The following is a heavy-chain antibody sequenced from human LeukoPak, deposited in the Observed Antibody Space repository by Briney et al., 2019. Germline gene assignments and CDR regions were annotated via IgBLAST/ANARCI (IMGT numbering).Heavy chain of an antibody. J-gene: IGHJ4*02. CDR3: VRDRNSNLRLGF. V-gene: IGHV4-4*02. D-gene: IGHD1-1*01. CDR1: SGYINSSNW. CDR2: IFHTGSA. Sequence: SETLSLTCDVSSGYINSSNWWGWVRQSPGKNLEWIGQIFHTGSAYYSPSFKSRVTISVDKSKNQFSLRLMSVTAADTAVYYCVRDRNSNLRLGFWGPGILVIVSS.